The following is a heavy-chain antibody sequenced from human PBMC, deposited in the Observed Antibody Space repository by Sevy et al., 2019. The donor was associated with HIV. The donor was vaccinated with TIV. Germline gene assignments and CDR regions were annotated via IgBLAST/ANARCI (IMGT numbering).Heavy chain of an antibody. D-gene: IGHD2-15*01. CDR2: IYHTGNT. V-gene: IGHV4-59*08. CDR1: GGSMIGYF. Sequence: SETLSLTCTVSGGSMIGYFWSWIRQPPGKGLEWIGYIYHTGNTNYSPSLKSRLTISVDTSKNQFSLNLNSVTAADAAVYFCARHFISATSAFDSWGLGTLVTVSS. CDR3: ARHFISATSAFDS. J-gene: IGHJ4*02.